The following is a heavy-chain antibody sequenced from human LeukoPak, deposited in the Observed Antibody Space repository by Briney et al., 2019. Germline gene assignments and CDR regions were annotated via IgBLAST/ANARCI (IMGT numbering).Heavy chain of an antibody. D-gene: IGHD4-17*01. CDR2: ISSSSSTI. V-gene: IGHV3-48*02. J-gene: IGHJ4*02. Sequence: GGSLILSCAASGFTFSSYSMNWVRQAPGKGLEWVSYISSSSSTIYYADSVKGRFTISRDNAKNSLYLQMNSLRDEDTAVYYCARVRGDDYGDSFDYWGQGTLVTVSS. CDR3: ARVRGDDYGDSFDY. CDR1: GFTFSSYS.